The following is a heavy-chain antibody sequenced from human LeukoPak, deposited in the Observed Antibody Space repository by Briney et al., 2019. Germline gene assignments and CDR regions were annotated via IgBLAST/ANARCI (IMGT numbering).Heavy chain of an antibody. D-gene: IGHD2/OR15-2a*01. V-gene: IGHV4-59*01. CDR1: GASISSYF. J-gene: IGHJ6*02. CDR3: ARDFVGRKYLGLDV. CDR2: ISYSGST. Sequence: SETLSLTCTVSGASISSYFCSWIRQPPGKGLEWIGYISYSGSTNYNPSLKSRVTISVDTSNNHLSLRLRSVTAADTAVYYCARDFVGRKYLGLDVWGHGTTVTVSS.